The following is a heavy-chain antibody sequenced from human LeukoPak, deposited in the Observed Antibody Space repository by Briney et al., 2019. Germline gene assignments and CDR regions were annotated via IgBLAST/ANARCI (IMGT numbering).Heavy chain of an antibody. J-gene: IGHJ4*02. CDR3: AREDSTGYSSLDY. CDR2: INPNTGGT. D-gene: IGHD3-22*01. Sequence: GASVKVSCKASGYSFTAYLMHWVRQAPRQGLEWMGWINPNTGGTNYAQKFQGRVTMTRDTSISTAYMELTSLRSDDTAVYYCAREDSTGYSSLDYWGQGTLVTVSS. CDR1: GYSFTAYL. V-gene: IGHV1-2*02.